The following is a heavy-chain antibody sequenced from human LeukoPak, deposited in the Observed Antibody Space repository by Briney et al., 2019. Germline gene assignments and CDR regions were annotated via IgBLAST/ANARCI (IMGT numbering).Heavy chain of an antibody. CDR1: GGSINRYY. J-gene: IGHJ5*02. CDR2: IYTSGST. V-gene: IGHV4-4*07. CDR3: AREIYCSSTSCYTYWFDP. D-gene: IGHD2-2*02. Sequence: SETLSLTCTVSGGSINRYYWSWIRQPAGKGLEWIGRIYTSGSTNYNPSLKSRVTMSVDTSKNQFSLKLSSVTAADTAVYYCAREIYCSSTSCYTYWFDPWGQGTLVTVSS.